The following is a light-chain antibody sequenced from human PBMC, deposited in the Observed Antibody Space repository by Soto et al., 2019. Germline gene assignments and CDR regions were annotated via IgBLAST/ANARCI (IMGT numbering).Light chain of an antibody. J-gene: IGKJ2*01. V-gene: IGKV3-15*01. CDR2: GAS. CDR3: QEYNNWPPVT. CDR1: QSVSSN. Sequence: EIVMTQSPATLSVSPGERATLSCRASQSVSSNLAWYQQKPGQAPRLLIYGASTRATGIPVRFSGSGSGTEFTLTISSLQSEYFAVYYCQEYNNWPPVTFGQGTKLEIK.